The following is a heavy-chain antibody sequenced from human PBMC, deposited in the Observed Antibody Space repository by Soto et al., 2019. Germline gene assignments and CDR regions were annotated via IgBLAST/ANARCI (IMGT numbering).Heavy chain of an antibody. Sequence: PGGSLRLSCAASGFTFSRYAMYWVRQAPGKGLEDVSAISSNGGSTYYANSVKGRFTISRDNSKNTLYLQMGSLRAEDMAVYYCARSGDNGYYFAYWGQGTLVTVSS. D-gene: IGHD3-10*01. J-gene: IGHJ4*02. CDR3: ARSGDNGYYFAY. V-gene: IGHV3-64*01. CDR1: GFTFSRYA. CDR2: ISSNGGST.